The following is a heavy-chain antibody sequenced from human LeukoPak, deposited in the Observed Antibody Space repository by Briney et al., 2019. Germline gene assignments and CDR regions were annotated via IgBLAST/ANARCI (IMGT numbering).Heavy chain of an antibody. CDR3: ARATIAARHDWFDP. V-gene: IGHV4-30-4*02. Sequence: SETLSLTCTVSGGSISSGDYYWSWIRQPPGKGLEWIGYIYYSGSTYYNPSLKSRVTISVDTSKNQFSLKLSSVTAADTAVYYCARATIAARHDWFDPWGQGTLVTVSS. J-gene: IGHJ5*02. D-gene: IGHD6-6*01. CDR1: GGSISSGDYY. CDR2: IYYSGST.